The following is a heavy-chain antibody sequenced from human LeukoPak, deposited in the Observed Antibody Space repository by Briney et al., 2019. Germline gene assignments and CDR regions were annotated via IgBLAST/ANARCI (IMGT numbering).Heavy chain of an antibody. Sequence: GGSLRLSCAASGFTFIDYGMHWVRQAPGKGREWVAFIRYDGGDEKYADSVKGRFTVSRDNSKNTLYLQMNSLRVEDTAVYYCAKYRHGAYGSFFDYWGQGTLVTVSS. J-gene: IGHJ4*02. CDR2: IRYDGGDE. V-gene: IGHV3-30*02. CDR1: GFTFIDYG. CDR3: AKYRHGAYGSFFDY. D-gene: IGHD4-17*01.